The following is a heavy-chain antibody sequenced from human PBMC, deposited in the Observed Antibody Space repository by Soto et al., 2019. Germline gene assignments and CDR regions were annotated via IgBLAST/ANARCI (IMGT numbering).Heavy chain of an antibody. CDR3: ALPAVTGTLFDY. D-gene: IGHD1-1*01. V-gene: IGHV1-46*03. J-gene: IGHJ4*02. Sequence: QVQLVQSGAEVKKPGASVKVSCKASGYTFTSYYMHWVRQAPGQGLEWMGIINPSGGSTSYAQKFRGRVTVTRDTSTSTVYIELSSLRSEDTAVYYCALPAVTGTLFDYWGQGTLVTVS. CDR1: GYTFTSYY. CDR2: INPSGGST.